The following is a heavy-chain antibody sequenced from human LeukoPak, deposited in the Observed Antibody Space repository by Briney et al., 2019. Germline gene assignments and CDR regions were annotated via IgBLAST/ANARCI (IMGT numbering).Heavy chain of an antibody. V-gene: IGHV1-2*02. CDR3: ARARWQLVPYFDS. D-gene: IGHD6-6*01. Sequence: VVSVKVSCKASGYTFTDYYMHWVRQAPGQGLEWMGWINPNSGGTNLAQKFQGRVAMTRDTSISTAYLELGSLRSDDTAVYFCARARWQLVPYFDSWGQGTLVTVSS. J-gene: IGHJ4*02. CDR2: INPNSGGT. CDR1: GYTFTDYY.